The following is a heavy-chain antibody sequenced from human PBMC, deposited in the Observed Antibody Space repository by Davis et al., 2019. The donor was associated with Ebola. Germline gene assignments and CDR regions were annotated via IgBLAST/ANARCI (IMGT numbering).Heavy chain of an antibody. CDR3: ARSGYDCSGGSCYVSEYFQH. CDR1: GGSISSHY. J-gene: IGHJ1*01. CDR2: IYYSGST. Sequence: PGGSLRLSCTVSGGSISSHYWSWIRQPPGKGLEWIGSIYYSGSTNYNPSLKSRVTISVDTSKNQFSLKLSSVTAADTAVYYCARSGYDCSGGSCYVSEYFQHWGQGTLVTVSS. V-gene: IGHV4-59*11. D-gene: IGHD2-15*01.